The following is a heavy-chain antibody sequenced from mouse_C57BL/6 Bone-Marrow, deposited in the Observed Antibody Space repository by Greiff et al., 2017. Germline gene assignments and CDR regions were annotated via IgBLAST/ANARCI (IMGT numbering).Heavy chain of an antibody. Sequence: LVESGAELVRPGASVTLSCKASGYTFTDYEMHWVKQTPVPGLEWIGAIDPETGGTAYNQKFKGKAILTADKSSSTAYIELRSLTSEDSAVYYCTRDGNWYFDVWGTGTTVTVSS. D-gene: IGHD2-1*01. V-gene: IGHV1-15*01. CDR1: GYTFTDYE. CDR3: TRDGNWYFDV. J-gene: IGHJ1*03. CDR2: IDPETGGT.